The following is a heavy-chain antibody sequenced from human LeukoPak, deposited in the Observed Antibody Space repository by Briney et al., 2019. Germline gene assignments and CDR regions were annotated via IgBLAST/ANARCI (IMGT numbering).Heavy chain of an antibody. D-gene: IGHD6-25*01. Sequence: GGSLRLSCAASGLTVSSNCMSWVRQAPGKGLEWVSTISGSGVSTYYADSVKGRFTISRDNSKNTLYLQMNSLRAEDTAVYYCALHGGSIWGQGTMVTVSS. CDR2: ISGSGVST. CDR3: ALHGGSI. CDR1: GLTVSSNC. V-gene: IGHV3-23*01. J-gene: IGHJ3*02.